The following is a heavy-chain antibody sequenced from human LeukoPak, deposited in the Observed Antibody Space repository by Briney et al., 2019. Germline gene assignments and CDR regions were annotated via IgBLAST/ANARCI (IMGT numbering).Heavy chain of an antibody. Sequence: GGSLRLSCAASGFTFSSYGMHWVRQAPGKGLEWVAVIWCDGSNKYYADSVKGRFTISRDNSKNTLYLQMNSLGAEDTAVYYCARPYYDSSGYYYWGNAFDIWGQGTMVTVSS. CDR3: ARPYYDSSGYYYWGNAFDI. V-gene: IGHV3-33*01. D-gene: IGHD3-22*01. CDR1: GFTFSSYG. CDR2: IWCDGSNK. J-gene: IGHJ3*02.